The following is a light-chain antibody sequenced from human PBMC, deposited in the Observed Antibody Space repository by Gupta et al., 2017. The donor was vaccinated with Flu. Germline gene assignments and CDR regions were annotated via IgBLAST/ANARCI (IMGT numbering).Light chain of an antibody. CDR1: QSISSY. CDR3: QQSDSTPRT. Sequence: PSSPSASVGDRVTITCRASQSISSYLNWHQQKPGKAPKLLIYAASRVQSRVPSRFSGSGSGTDFTLTISMLQPEDFATYYCQQSDSTPRTFGQGTKVEIK. J-gene: IGKJ1*01. CDR2: AAS. V-gene: IGKV1-39*01.